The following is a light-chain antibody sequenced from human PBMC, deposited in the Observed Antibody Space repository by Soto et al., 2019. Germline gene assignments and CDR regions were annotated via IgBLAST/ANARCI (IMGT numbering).Light chain of an antibody. V-gene: IGLV4-60*02. CDR2: LEGSGSY. CDR1: SGHSSYI. J-gene: IGLJ2*01. CDR3: ETCDSNTRV. Sequence: QSVLTQSSSASASLGSSVKLTCTLSSGHSSYIIAWHQQQPGKAPRYLMKLEGSGSYNKGSGVPDRFSGSSSGADRYLTISILPFEDEANYYCETCDSNTRVFGGGTQLTVL.